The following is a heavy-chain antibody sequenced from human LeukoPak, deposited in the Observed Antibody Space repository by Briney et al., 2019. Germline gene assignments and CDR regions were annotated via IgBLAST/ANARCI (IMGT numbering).Heavy chain of an antibody. CDR3: ANLGYCSSTSCYAGGLYYYYMDV. CDR2: ISSSGSTI. J-gene: IGHJ6*03. V-gene: IGHV3-48*01. Sequence: GGSLRLSCAASGFTFSSSAMNWVRQAPGKGLEWVSYISSSGSTIYYADSVKGRFTISRDNSKNTLYLQMNSLRAEDTAVYYCANLGYCSSTSCYAGGLYYYYMDVWGKGTTVTISS. D-gene: IGHD2-2*01. CDR1: GFTFSSSA.